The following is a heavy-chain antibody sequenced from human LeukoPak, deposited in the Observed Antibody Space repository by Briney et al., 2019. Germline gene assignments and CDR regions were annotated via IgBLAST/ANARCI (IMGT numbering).Heavy chain of an antibody. V-gene: IGHV3-23*01. Sequence: PGGSLRLSCVASGISFKSYAMTWVRQAPGKGLEWVSLVSGSGGTTYYADSVKGRFTISRDNSRQTLFLRMDSLRADDTAMYFCATLDSISFESWGQGTLGTVSS. CDR3: ATLDSISFES. CDR1: GISFKSYA. CDR2: VSGSGGTT. J-gene: IGHJ4*02.